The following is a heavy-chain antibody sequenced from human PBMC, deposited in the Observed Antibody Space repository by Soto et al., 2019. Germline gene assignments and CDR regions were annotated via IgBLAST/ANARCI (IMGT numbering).Heavy chain of an antibody. CDR3: VRPLPSGRNYGLDV. CDR1: GLTVSNAY. Sequence: EVQLVESGGGLIQPGGSLRLSCAASGLTVSNAYMAWVRQAPGMGLEWVSVIYDNGTTYYADSVKGRFTISRDTSTNTLYLQIASLRDEDTAVYYCVRPLPSGRNYGLDVWGQGTTVTVSS. CDR2: IYDNGTT. J-gene: IGHJ6*02. V-gene: IGHV3-53*01. D-gene: IGHD3-10*01.